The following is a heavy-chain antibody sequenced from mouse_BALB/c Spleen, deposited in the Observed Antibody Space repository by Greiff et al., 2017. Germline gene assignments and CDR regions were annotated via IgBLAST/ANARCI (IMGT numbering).Heavy chain of an antibody. CDR3: ARSTMITKDYAMDY. V-gene: IGHV1S29*02. D-gene: IGHD2-4*01. J-gene: IGHJ4*01. CDR2: IYPYNGGT. CDR1: GYTFTDYN. Sequence: EVQLQESGPELVKPGASVKISCKASGYTFTDYNMHWVKQSHGKSLEWIGYIYPYNGGTGYNQKFKSKATLTVDNSSSTAYMELRSLTSEDSAVYYCARSTMITKDYAMDYWGQGTSVTVSS.